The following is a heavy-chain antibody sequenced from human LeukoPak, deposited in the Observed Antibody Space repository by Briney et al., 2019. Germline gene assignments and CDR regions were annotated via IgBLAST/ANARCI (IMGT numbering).Heavy chain of an antibody. CDR1: GGSISSYY. Sequence: SESLSLTCTVSGGSISSYYWSWIRQPPGKGLEWIGYIYYSGSTNYNPSLKSRVTISVDTSKNQFSLKLSSVTAADTAVYFCARGRVSSSTWYSTYYYYFYMDVWGKGTTVTVSS. CDR2: IYYSGST. CDR3: ARGRVSSSTWYSTYYYYFYMDV. D-gene: IGHD6-13*01. J-gene: IGHJ6*03. V-gene: IGHV4-59*01.